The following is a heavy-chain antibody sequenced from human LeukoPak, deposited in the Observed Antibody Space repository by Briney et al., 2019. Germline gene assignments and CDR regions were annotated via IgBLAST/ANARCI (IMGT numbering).Heavy chain of an antibody. CDR2: ITSNGGST. CDR1: GFIFSTYP. CDR3: VKRGPGNCYTH. V-gene: IGHV3-64D*09. Sequence: GGSLRLSCSASGFIFSTYPMHWVRQDPGKGLEYVSAITSNGGSTYYADSVKGRFTISRGNSKNTLYLQMSSLRTEDTAVYYCVKRGPGNCYTHWGQGTLVTVSS. D-gene: IGHD3-10*01. J-gene: IGHJ4*02.